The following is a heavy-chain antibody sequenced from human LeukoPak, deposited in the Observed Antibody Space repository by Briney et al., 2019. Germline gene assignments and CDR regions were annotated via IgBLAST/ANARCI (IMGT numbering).Heavy chain of an antibody. CDR2: IIPIFGTA. Sequence: AASVKVSCKASGGTFSSYAISWVRQAPGQGLEWMGGIIPIFGTANYAQKFQGRVTITADESTSTAYMELSSLRSEDTAVYYCARSYPPYSSGWYFDYWGQGTLVTVSS. CDR3: ARSYPPYSSGWYFDY. CDR1: GGTFSSYA. D-gene: IGHD6-19*01. J-gene: IGHJ4*02. V-gene: IGHV1-69*13.